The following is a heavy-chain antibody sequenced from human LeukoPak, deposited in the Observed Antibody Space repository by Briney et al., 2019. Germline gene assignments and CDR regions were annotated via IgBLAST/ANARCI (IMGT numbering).Heavy chain of an antibody. CDR3: ARGLWGDFWSGDYYYYYMDV. CDR1: GYTFTSYD. J-gene: IGHJ6*03. D-gene: IGHD3-3*01. V-gene: IGHV1-8*03. Sequence: PKASVKVSCTASGYTFTSYDINWVRQATGQGLEWMGWMNPNRGDTGYAQKFQGRVTITRNTSISTAYMELSSLRSEDTAVYYCARGLWGDFWSGDYYYYYMDVWGEGTTVTVSS. CDR2: MNPNRGDT.